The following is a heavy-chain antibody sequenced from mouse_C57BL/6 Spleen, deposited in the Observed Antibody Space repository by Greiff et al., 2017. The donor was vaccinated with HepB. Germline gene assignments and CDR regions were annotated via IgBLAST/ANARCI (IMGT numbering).Heavy chain of an antibody. V-gene: IGHV3-1*01. CDR2: ISYSGST. CDR3: AKTGRALYWYFDV. Sequence: VQLQQSGPGMVKPSQSLSLTCTVTGYSITSGYDWHWIRHFPGNKLEWMGYISYSGSTNYNPSLKSRISITHDTSKNHFFLKLNSVTTEDTATYYCAKTGRALYWYFDVWGTGTTVTVSS. D-gene: IGHD4-1*01. J-gene: IGHJ1*03. CDR1: GYSITSGYD.